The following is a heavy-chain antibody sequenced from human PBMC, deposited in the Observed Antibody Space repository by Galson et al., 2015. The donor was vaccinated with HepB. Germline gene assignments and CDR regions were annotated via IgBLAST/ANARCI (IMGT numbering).Heavy chain of an antibody. J-gene: IGHJ4*02. CDR2: FSWDGGSI. V-gene: IGHV3-9*01. CDR3: TKVAATLMTPMDDYFDY. CDR1: AVNFDDSV. Sequence: PLRVSGADSAVNFDDSVMHWARYAQGEGLGWVAGFSWDGGSIVHADSVKGRFTITRDNAKSSLHLRMNSLRVEDTALDYCTKVAATLMTPMDDYFDYWGQGTLVTVSS. D-gene: IGHD5-12*01.